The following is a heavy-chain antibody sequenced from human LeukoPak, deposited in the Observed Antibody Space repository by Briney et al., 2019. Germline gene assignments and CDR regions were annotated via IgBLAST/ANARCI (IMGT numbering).Heavy chain of an antibody. V-gene: IGHV3-23*01. Sequence: GGSLRLTCVGSGFTLRSHAMSWVRQAPEKGLEFVSGIYENGGTTYYADSVKGRFSISRDNSKNTLYLQMDSLRGEDTAVYYCAKDFRIGYSAHFDYWGQGALVTVSS. J-gene: IGHJ4*02. CDR2: IYENGGTT. CDR1: GFTLRSHA. CDR3: AKDFRIGYSAHFDY. D-gene: IGHD2-21*01.